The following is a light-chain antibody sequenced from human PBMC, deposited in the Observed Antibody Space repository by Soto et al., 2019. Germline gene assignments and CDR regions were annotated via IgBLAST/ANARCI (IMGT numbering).Light chain of an antibody. V-gene: IGKV4-1*01. CDR1: QSILYTSNNKHY. J-gene: IGKJ1*01. Sequence: DIVMIQSPDSLAVSLGERATINCKSSQSILYTSNNKHYLAWYQQKPGQPPKLLIYWASTRESGVPDRFSGSGSGTDFTLTISSLQAEDVAVYYCQQYLSRPQTFGQGTKVEIK. CDR3: QQYLSRPQT. CDR2: WAS.